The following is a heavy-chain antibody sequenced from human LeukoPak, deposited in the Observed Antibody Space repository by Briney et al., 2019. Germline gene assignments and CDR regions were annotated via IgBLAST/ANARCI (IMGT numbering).Heavy chain of an antibody. J-gene: IGHJ4*02. V-gene: IGHV3-74*01. CDR3: ATFTERENYHYTANL. CDR2: INSEGSST. CDR1: GFAFRSYW. D-gene: IGHD3-16*02. Sequence: RGSLRLSCAVSGFAFRSYWIHSGREAPGNGLMSCSRINSEGSSTNYAESVKGRFTSSRDNAKNTLYLQMNSLRAEDTAVYYCATFTERENYHYTANLWGQGTLVIVS.